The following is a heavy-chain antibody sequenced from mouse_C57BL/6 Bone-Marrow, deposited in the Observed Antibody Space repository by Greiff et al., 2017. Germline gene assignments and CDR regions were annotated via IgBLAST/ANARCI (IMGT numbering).Heavy chain of an antibody. CDR2: IHPNSGST. CDR3: EGWHYYGSRAGDFDD. V-gene: IGHV1-64*01. J-gene: IGHJ1*03. D-gene: IGHD1-1*01. Sequence: QVQLQQPGAELVKPGASVTLSCKASGYTFTSYWMHWVKQRPGQGLEWIGMIHPNSGSTTYNEKFKSKATLTVDKSSSTAYMHHSSLTSEDSAVYYCEGWHYYGSRAGDFDDWGTGTTVTVSS. CDR1: GYTFTSYW.